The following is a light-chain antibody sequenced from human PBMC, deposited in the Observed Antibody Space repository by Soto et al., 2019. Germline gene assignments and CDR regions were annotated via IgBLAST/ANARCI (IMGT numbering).Light chain of an antibody. CDR2: SAS. J-gene: IGKJ5*01. Sequence: EIVLTRSPGILSLSPGERATLSCRASQSLSSSYLVRYQQRPGQAPRLXIYSASYRATGIPDRFSGSGSGTDFTLTISRLEPEDFAVYYCQQYGSSLSTTFGQGTRLEI. CDR3: QQYGSSLSTT. V-gene: IGKV3-20*01. CDR1: QSLSSSY.